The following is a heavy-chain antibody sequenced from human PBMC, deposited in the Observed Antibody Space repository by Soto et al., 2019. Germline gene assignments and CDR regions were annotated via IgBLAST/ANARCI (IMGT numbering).Heavy chain of an antibody. J-gene: IGHJ1*01. Sequence: QIQLVQSGAEVKKPGASVKVSCKASGYNFFDYGVSWVRQAPGQGLEWMGWVSPKSGNTDYARKVKGRVTMTTDISTSTANMELRGLISDDTGVYYCARGRTVSSIGPLLVWGQGTLVSVSS. CDR2: VSPKSGNT. D-gene: IGHD1-1*01. CDR1: GYNFFDYG. V-gene: IGHV1-18*01. CDR3: ARGRTVSSIGPLLV.